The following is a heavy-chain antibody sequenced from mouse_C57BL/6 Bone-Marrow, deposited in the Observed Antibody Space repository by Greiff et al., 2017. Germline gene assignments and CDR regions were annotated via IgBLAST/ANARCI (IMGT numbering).Heavy chain of an antibody. D-gene: IGHD2-3*01. J-gene: IGHJ1*03. CDR3: ARGDYDGYYKYFDV. CDR1: GYTFTSYW. V-gene: IGHV1-72*01. Sequence: QVQLQQSGAELVRPGASVKMSCKASGYTFTSYWMHWVKQRPGRGLAWIGRIDPNSGGTKYNETFKSKVTLTVDKPASTAYMQLSSLTSEDAAVYYCARGDYDGYYKYFDVWGTGTTVTVSS. CDR2: IDPNSGGT.